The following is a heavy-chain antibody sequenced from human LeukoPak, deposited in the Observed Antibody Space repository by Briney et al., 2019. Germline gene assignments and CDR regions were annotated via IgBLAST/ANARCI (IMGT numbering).Heavy chain of an antibody. CDR3: ARLFGGVTTFDY. CDR1: GFTFGNFW. J-gene: IGHJ4*02. V-gene: IGHV3-7*01. CDR2: MKGDASLI. D-gene: IGHD2-8*02. Sequence: GGSLRLSCAASGFTFGNFWMSWVRQAPGRGLQWVASMKGDASLIYYVDSMKGRFTISRDNARNSLYLQMNSLRVEDTAVYYCARLFGGVTTFDYWGQGALVTVSS.